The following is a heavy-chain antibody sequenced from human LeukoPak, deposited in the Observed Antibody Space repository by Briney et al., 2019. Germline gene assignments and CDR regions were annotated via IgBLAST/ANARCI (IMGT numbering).Heavy chain of an antibody. CDR1: GFTDSNNY. D-gene: IGHD1-14*01. CDR2: SSSDTNT. CDR3: VRKNRDFIAAFDI. Sequence: GGSLRHSRAASGFTDSNNYMSWVRPAPGKALEWFSISSSDTNTNNPDSVKGRFTISRDTSQNTLSLQTNSLRAEETAVYYCVRKNRDFIAAFDIWGQGTVVTVSS. J-gene: IGHJ3*02. V-gene: IGHV3-53*01.